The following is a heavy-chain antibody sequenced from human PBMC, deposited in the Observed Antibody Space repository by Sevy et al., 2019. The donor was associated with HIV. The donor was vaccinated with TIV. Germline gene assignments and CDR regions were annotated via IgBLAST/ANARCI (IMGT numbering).Heavy chain of an antibody. CDR3: ARESGSDWYLDY. Sequence: GGSLRLSCKASGFIFSRYGVHWVRQAPGKGLERVASIFNDGKTKYYGDSVKGRFTISRDDSKNTLYLQMDSLRAEDTAVYYCARESGSDWYLDYWGQGTLVNVSS. V-gene: IGHV3-33*04. CDR1: GFIFSRYG. CDR2: IFNDGKTK. D-gene: IGHD2-21*02. J-gene: IGHJ4*02.